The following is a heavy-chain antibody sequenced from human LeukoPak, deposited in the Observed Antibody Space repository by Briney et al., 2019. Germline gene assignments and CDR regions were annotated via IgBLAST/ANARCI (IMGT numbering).Heavy chain of an antibody. CDR2: IASDGSST. Sequence: GGSLRLSCAASGFTFSSYWMNWVRQAPGKGLVWVSRIASDGSSTTYADSVKGRFTVSRDNFKNTLYLQMNSLRAEDTALYYCARKLWHRNDCWGQGTLVTVSS. J-gene: IGHJ4*02. CDR3: ARKLWHRNDC. CDR1: GFTFSSYW. V-gene: IGHV3-74*01. D-gene: IGHD3-16*01.